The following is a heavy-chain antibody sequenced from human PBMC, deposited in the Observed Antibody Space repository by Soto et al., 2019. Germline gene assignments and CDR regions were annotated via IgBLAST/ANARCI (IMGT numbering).Heavy chain of an antibody. J-gene: IGHJ5*02. D-gene: IGHD3-3*01. CDR2: INAGNGNT. CDR1: GYTFTSYA. CDR3: ARASSRFLDFPHHWFDP. V-gene: IGHV1-3*01. Sequence: VSVKVSCKASGYTFTSYAMHLVRQAPRQRLEWMGWINAGNGNTKYSQKFQGRVTITRDTSASTAYMELSSLRSEDTAVYYCARASSRFLDFPHHWFDPWGQGTLVTVSS.